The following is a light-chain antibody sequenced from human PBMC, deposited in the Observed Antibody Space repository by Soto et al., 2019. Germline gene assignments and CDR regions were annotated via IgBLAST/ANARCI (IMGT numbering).Light chain of an antibody. J-gene: IGLJ2*01. CDR2: SNI. V-gene: IGLV1-44*01. CDR3: AAWDDSLNGPV. CDR1: SSNIGSDT. Sequence: QSVLTQPPSASGTPGQRVTISCSGSSSNIGSDTVKWYQHLPGTAPKLLIYSNIQRPSGVPDRFSGSKSGTSASLAISGLQSEDEADYYCAAWDDSLNGPVFGGGTQLTVL.